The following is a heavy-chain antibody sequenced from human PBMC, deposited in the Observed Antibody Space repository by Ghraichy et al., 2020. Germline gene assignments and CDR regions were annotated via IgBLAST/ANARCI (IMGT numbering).Heavy chain of an antibody. Sequence: SETLSLTCTVSGGSISSSSYYWGWIRQPPGKGLEWIGSIYYSGSTYYNPSLKSRVTISVDTSKNQFSLKLSSVTAADTAVYYCARHLGGKVGATTPLDYWGQGTLVTVSS. CDR3: ARHLGGKVGATTPLDY. CDR2: IYYSGST. J-gene: IGHJ4*02. V-gene: IGHV4-39*01. D-gene: IGHD1-26*01. CDR1: GGSISSSSYY.